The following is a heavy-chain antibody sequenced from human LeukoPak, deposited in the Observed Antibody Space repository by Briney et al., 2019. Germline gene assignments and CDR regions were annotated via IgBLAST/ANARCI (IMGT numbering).Heavy chain of an antibody. CDR3: AKDRGLVDYGDYGGGDWFDP. CDR2: ISGSGGST. J-gene: IGHJ5*02. V-gene: IGHV3-23*01. CDR1: GFTFSSYG. Sequence: HPGGSLRLSCAASGFTFSSYGMSWVRQAPGRGLEWVSAISGSGGSTYYADSVKGRFTISRDNSKNTLYLQMNSLRAEDTAVYYCAKDRGLVDYGDYGGGDWFDPWGQGTLVTVSS. D-gene: IGHD4-17*01.